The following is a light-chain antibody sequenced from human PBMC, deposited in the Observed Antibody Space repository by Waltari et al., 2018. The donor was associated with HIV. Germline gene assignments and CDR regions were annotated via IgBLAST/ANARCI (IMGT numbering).Light chain of an antibody. Sequence: DIQITQSPSSVSASVGDRVTITCRASQGVSSWLAWYQQKKGQAPKLLIYSATILQTGVPSRFSGSGSGTDFTLTISSLQPEDFATYCCQQADSFPLTFGGGTKVE. V-gene: IGKV1-12*01. J-gene: IGKJ4*01. CDR2: SAT. CDR1: QGVSSW. CDR3: QQADSFPLT.